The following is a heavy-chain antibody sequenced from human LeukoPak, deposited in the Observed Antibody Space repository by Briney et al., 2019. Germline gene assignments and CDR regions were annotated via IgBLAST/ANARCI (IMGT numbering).Heavy chain of an antibody. J-gene: IGHJ6*02. CDR1: GGTFSSYA. CDR2: IIPIFGIA. CDR3: ARLPLRSIAVGYYGMDV. V-gene: IGHV1-69*01. D-gene: IGHD6-6*01. Sequence: SVKVSCKASGGTFSSYAISWVRQAPGQGLEWMGGIIPIFGIANYAQKFQGRVTITADESTSTACMELCSLRSEDTAVYYCARLPLRSIAVGYYGMDVWGQGTTVTVSS.